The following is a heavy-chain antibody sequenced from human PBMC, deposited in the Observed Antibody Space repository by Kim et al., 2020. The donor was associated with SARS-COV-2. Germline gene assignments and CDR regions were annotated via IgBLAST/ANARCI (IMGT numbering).Heavy chain of an antibody. J-gene: IGHJ4*02. CDR1: GFTFNAHW. D-gene: IGHD1-7*01. CDR3: AAAPWELIDF. Sequence: GGSLRLSCAASGFTFNAHWMHWVRQAPGKGLVWVSRVNGDGGDAGYADSVKGRFTISRDNAKNTLFLQMDSLSADDTALYYCAAAPWELIDFWGQGAPVT. CDR2: VNGDGGDA. V-gene: IGHV3-74*01.